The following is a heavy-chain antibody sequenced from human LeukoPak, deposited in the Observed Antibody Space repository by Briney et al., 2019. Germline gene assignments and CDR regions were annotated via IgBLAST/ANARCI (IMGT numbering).Heavy chain of an antibody. CDR2: IYPGDSST. D-gene: IGHD3-10*01. Sequence: PGESLKISCKGSGYSFTSYWIAWVRQMPGKGLEWMGSIYPGDSSTKYSPSFRGRVTISADKSINTAYLQWTGLKASDTAMYYCARQRIGELLHDAFDIWGQGTVVTVSS. J-gene: IGHJ3*02. V-gene: IGHV5-51*01. CDR1: GYSFTSYW. CDR3: ARQRIGELLHDAFDI.